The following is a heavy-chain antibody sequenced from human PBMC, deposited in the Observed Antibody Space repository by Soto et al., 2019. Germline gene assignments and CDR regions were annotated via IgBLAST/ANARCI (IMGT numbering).Heavy chain of an antibody. V-gene: IGHV5-10-1*01. CDR2: IDPSDSYT. CDR1: GYSFTSYW. Sequence: GESLKISCKGSGYSFTSYWISWVRQMPGKGLEWMGRIDPSDSYTNYSPSFQGHVTISADKSISTAYLQWSSLRASDTAMYYCASNIVVVPAAGAYYYYYGMDVWGQGTTVTVSS. D-gene: IGHD2-2*01. J-gene: IGHJ6*02. CDR3: ASNIVVVPAAGAYYYYYGMDV.